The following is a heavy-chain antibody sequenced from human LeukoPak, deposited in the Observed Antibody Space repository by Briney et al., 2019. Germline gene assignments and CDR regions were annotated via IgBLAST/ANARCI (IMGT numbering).Heavy chain of an antibody. CDR1: GYSFTSYW. Sequence: GESLNISCKGSGYSFTSYWIAWVRQMHGKGLEWMGIIYPGDSDTRYSPSFQGQVTISADKSISTAYLQWSSLKASDTAMYYCARSPGGYYNPAYYFDYWGQGTLVTVSS. CDR2: IYPGDSDT. CDR3: ARSPGGYYNPAYYFDY. V-gene: IGHV5-51*01. D-gene: IGHD3-10*01. J-gene: IGHJ4*02.